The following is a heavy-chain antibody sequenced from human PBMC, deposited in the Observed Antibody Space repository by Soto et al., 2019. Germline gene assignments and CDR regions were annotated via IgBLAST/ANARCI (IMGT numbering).Heavy chain of an antibody. CDR3: ARGLTSYYDFWRRVYYHYYYMDV. Sequence: ASVKVSCKASGYTFTSYAINWVRQAPGQGLEWMGWINTNTGNPTYAQGFTGRFVFSLDTSVSTAYLQICSLKAEDTAVYYCARGLTSYYDFWRRVYYHYYYMDVWGKGTTLTVSS. D-gene: IGHD3-3*01. J-gene: IGHJ6*03. CDR2: INTNTGNP. V-gene: IGHV7-4-1*01. CDR1: GYTFTSYA.